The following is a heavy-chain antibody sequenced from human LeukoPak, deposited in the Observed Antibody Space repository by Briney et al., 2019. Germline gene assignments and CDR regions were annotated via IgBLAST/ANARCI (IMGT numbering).Heavy chain of an antibody. J-gene: IGHJ3*02. V-gene: IGHV3-21*01. CDR1: GFTFSSYS. CDR3: ARERDASDAFDI. CDR2: ISSSSYI. D-gene: IGHD5-24*01. Sequence: GGSLRLSCAASGFTFSSYSMNWVRHAPGKGLEWVSSISSSSYIYYADSVKGRFTISRDNANNSLYLQMNSLRAEDTAVYYCARERDASDAFDIWGQGTMVTVSS.